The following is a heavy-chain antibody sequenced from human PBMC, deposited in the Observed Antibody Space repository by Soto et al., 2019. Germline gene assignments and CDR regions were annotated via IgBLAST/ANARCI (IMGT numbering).Heavy chain of an antibody. J-gene: IGHJ4*02. CDR3: AKDHSWQWLVRWY. CDR2: ISGSGGST. CDR1: GFTFSSYA. D-gene: IGHD6-19*01. Sequence: EVQLLESGGGLVQPGGSLRLPCAASGFTFSSYAMSWVRQAPGKGLEWVSAISGSGGSTYYADSVKGRFTISRDNSKNTLYLQMNSLRAEDTAVYYCAKDHSWQWLVRWYWGQGTLVTVSS. V-gene: IGHV3-23*01.